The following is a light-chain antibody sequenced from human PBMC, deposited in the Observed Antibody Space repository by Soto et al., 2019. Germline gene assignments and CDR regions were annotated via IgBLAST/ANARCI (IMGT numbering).Light chain of an antibody. J-gene: IGKJ1*01. CDR1: QSVSSN. V-gene: IGKV3-15*01. Sequence: EIVMTQSPATLSVSPGERATLSCRASQSVSSNLAWYPQKPGQAPRLLIYGASTRATGIPARFSGSGSGTEFTLTISSLQSEDFAVYYCQQYNNWLRTFGQGTKVEIK. CDR3: QQYNNWLRT. CDR2: GAS.